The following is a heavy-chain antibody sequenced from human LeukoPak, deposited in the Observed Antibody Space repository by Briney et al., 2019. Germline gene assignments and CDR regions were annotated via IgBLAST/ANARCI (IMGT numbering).Heavy chain of an antibody. CDR1: GGSFSGYY. CDR3: ARGSFSGFNDHFDY. CDR2: INHSGST. D-gene: IGHD3-22*01. V-gene: IGHV4-34*01. Sequence: SETLSLTCAVYGGSFSGYYWSWISQPPGKRLEWIGEINHSGSTNYNPSLKSRVTISVDTSKNQFSLKLSSVTAADTAVYYCARGSFSGFNDHFDYWGQGTLVTVSS. J-gene: IGHJ4*02.